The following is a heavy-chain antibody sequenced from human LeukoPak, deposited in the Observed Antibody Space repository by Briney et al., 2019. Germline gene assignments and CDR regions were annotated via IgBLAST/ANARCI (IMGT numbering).Heavy chain of an antibody. CDR1: GGTFSSYT. V-gene: IGHV1-69*02. J-gene: IGHJ4*02. CDR2: IIPILGIA. D-gene: IGHD2-2*01. CDR3: ARAPYYHLPNDY. Sequence: SVKVSCKASGGTFSSYTISWVRQAPGQGLEWMGRIIPILGIANYAQKFQGRVTITADKSTSTAYMELSSLKSDDTAVYYCARAPYYHLPNDYWGKGTLVTVSS.